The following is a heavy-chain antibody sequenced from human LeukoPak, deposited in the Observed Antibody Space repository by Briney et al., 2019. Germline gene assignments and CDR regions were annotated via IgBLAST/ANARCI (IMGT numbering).Heavy chain of an antibody. J-gene: IGHJ4*02. CDR1: GTSLDSYY. CDR3: ARMTTGHDY. D-gene: IGHD4-17*01. CDR2: VNHSGYT. Sequence: PSETLSLTCGVSGTSLDSYYWSWIRQTPGKGLEWIGEVNHSGYTNMNPSLKSRVTISVDTSKNQFSLMMTSVTAADTAVYFCARMTTGHDYWGQGTLVTVSS. V-gene: IGHV4-34*01.